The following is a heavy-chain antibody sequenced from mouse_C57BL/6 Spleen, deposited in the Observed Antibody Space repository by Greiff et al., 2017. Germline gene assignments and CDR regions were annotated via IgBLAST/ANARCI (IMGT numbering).Heavy chain of an antibody. CDR2: IHPNSGST. V-gene: IGHV1-64*01. D-gene: IGHD1-1*01. CDR1: GYTFTSYW. CDR3: ARDYGSSHWYFDV. Sequence: QVQLKQPGAELVKPGASVKLSCKASGYTFTSYWMHWVKQRPGQGLEWIGMIHPNSGSTNYNEKFKSKATLTVDKSSSTAYMQLSSLTSEDSAVYYCARDYGSSHWYFDVWGTGTTVTVSS. J-gene: IGHJ1*03.